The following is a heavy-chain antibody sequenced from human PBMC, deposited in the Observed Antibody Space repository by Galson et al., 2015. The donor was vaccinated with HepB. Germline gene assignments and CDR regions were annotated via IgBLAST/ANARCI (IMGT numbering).Heavy chain of an antibody. J-gene: IGHJ4*02. V-gene: IGHV1-3*01. Sequence: SVKVSCKASGYTFINYNIHWVRQAPGQRLERMGLINADNGNTEYSQKFQGRVTITSDTSASTVYMELSSLRSEDTAVYYCVRADQGYYDSSGYYWGQGSLVTVFS. D-gene: IGHD3-22*01. CDR3: VRADQGYYDSSGYY. CDR2: INADNGNT. CDR1: GYTFINYN.